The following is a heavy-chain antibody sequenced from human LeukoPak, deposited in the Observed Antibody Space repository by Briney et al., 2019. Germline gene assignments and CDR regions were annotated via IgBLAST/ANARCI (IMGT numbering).Heavy chain of an antibody. CDR2: IKQDGSEK. D-gene: IGHD2-2*02. J-gene: IGHJ4*02. CDR1: GFTFSCYW. CDR3: ARARAYCSSTSCYTAYFDY. Sequence: GGFLRLSLAAPGFTFSCYWMSWVRQAPGKGVEWVGNIKQDGSEKYYVDSVKGRFTISRDNAKNSLYLQMNSLRAEDTAVYYCARARAYCSSTSCYTAYFDYWGQGTLVTVSS. V-gene: IGHV3-7*01.